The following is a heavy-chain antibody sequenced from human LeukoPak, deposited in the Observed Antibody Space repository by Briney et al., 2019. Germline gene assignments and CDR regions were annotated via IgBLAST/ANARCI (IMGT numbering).Heavy chain of an antibody. CDR3: AGSGYYYRLFQLDY. D-gene: IGHD3-22*01. V-gene: IGHV4-30-4*01. CDR2: IYYSGST. CDR1: GGSISSGDYY. Sequence: SETLSLTCTVSGGSISSGDYYWSWIRQPPGKGLEWIGYIYYSGSTYYNPSLKSRVTISVDTSKNQFSLKLSSVTAADTAVYYCAGSGYYYRLFQLDYWGQGTLVTVSS. J-gene: IGHJ4*02.